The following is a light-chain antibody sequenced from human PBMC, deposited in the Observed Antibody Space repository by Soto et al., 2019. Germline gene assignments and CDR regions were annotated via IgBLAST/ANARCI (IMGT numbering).Light chain of an antibody. J-gene: IGKJ1*01. CDR3: QHYNSYSEA. V-gene: IGKV1-5*03. Sequence: DMQLTQSPSFLSASVGDSVTLTCRASQTISSWLAWYQQKPGKAPKLLIYKASTLKSGVPSRFSGSGSGTEFTLTISSLQPDDFATYYCQHYNSYSEAFGQGTKVDI. CDR1: QTISSW. CDR2: KAS.